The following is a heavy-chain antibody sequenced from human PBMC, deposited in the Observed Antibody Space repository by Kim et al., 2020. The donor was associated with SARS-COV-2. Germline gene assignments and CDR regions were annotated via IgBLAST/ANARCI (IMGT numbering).Heavy chain of an antibody. CDR2: IDGRGDST. V-gene: IGHV3-23*01. Sequence: GGSLRLSCAASGFTFSSYTMNWVRQTPGKGLEWVSAIDGRGDSTYYTDSVRGRFTISRDNSKNTLFLQMNSLRADDTAVYFCAKDPRGTFYSSSGSFSKGGSGYWGQGTLVTVST. CDR3: AKDPRGTFYSSSGSFSKGGSGY. J-gene: IGHJ4*02. CDR1: GFTFSSYT. D-gene: IGHD3-10*01.